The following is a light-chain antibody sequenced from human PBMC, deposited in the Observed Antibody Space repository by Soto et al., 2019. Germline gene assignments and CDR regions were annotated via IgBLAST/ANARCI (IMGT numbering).Light chain of an antibody. J-gene: IGKJ5*01. Sequence: EIVVTQSPGTLSLSPGERATLSCMASQSVSSSYLAWYQQKPGQAPRLLIYGASSRATGIPDRFSGSGSGTDFTLTISRLEPEDFAVDYCQQYGSSRITFGQGTRLEIK. CDR3: QQYGSSRIT. CDR1: QSVSSSY. V-gene: IGKV3-20*01. CDR2: GAS.